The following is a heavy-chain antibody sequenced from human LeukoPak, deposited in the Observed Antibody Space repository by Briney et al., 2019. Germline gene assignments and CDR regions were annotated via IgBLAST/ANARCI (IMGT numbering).Heavy chain of an antibody. V-gene: IGHV3-23*01. Sequence: GGSLRLSCAASGFPFSSHAMSWVRQPPGKGLEWVAAISNGNTYYAGSVRGRFTISRDDSENTVYLQMNSLRAEDTAVYYCAKGGSWLNWFDPWGQGTLVTDSS. CDR1: GFPFSSHA. D-gene: IGHD6-13*01. J-gene: IGHJ5*02. CDR2: ISNGNT. CDR3: AKGGSWLNWFDP.